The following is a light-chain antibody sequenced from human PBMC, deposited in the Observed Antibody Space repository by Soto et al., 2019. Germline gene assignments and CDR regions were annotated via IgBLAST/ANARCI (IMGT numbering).Light chain of an antibody. J-gene: IGKJ5*01. CDR3: QQLKSYPFT. CDR1: QGISSA. CDR2: DAS. V-gene: IGKV1-13*02. Sequence: AIQLTQSPSSLSASVGDRVSITCQSSQGISSALAWYQHKPGKPPKILIYDASSLQSGVPSRFSGSESGTECTLTISSLQPEDFATYYCQQLKSYPFTFGQGTQLEIK.